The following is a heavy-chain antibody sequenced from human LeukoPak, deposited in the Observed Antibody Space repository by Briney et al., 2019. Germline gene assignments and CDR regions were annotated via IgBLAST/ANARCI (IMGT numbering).Heavy chain of an antibody. J-gene: IGHJ3*02. CDR2: IYHSGST. Sequence: SETLSLTCAVSGGSISSSNWWSWVRQPPGKGLEWIGEIYHSGSTNYNPSLKSRVTISVDKSKNQFSLKLSSVTAADTAVYYCARGVAVAGTVAGYAFDIWGQGTMVTVSS. CDR1: GGSISSSNW. CDR3: ARGVAVAGTVAGYAFDI. V-gene: IGHV4-4*02. D-gene: IGHD6-19*01.